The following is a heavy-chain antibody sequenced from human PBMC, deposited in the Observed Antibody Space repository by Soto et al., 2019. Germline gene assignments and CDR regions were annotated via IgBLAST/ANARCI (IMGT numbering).Heavy chain of an antibody. D-gene: IGHD2-21*01. Sequence: PSETLSLTCTVSGGSISSYYWSWIRQPPGKGLEWIGCIYYSGSTNCNPSLKSRVTISVDTSKNQFSLKLSSVTAADTAVYYCARDRYSGSFDYWGQGTLVTVSS. J-gene: IGHJ4*02. CDR3: ARDRYSGSFDY. CDR1: GGSISSYY. V-gene: IGHV4-59*01. CDR2: IYYSGST.